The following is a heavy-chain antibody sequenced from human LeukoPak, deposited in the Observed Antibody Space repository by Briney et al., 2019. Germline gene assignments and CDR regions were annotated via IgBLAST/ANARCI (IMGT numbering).Heavy chain of an antibody. CDR2: ISGSGVNT. V-gene: IGHV3-23*01. CDR3: AKVSWANYFDY. CDR1: GFTFSSYA. D-gene: IGHD6-13*01. J-gene: IGHJ4*02. Sequence: QPGGSLRLSCAVSGFTFSSYAMGWVPQAPGKGLEWVSTISGSGVNTYSADSVRGRFNISRDNSKNTLYLQMNSLRAEDTAIYYCAKVSWANYFDYWGQGTLVTVSS.